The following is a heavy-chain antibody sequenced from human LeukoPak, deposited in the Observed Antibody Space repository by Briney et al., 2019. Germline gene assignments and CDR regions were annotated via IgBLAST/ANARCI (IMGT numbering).Heavy chain of an antibody. D-gene: IGHD6-6*01. CDR2: IYPDDSDT. J-gene: IGHJ4*02. Sequence: GESLKISCKGSGYSFTNYWIGWVRQMPGKGLEWMGIIYPDDSDTRYSPSFQDQVTISADNSISTAYMRWRSLKASDTAMYYCARRRGDGSSPVDYWGQATLVTVSS. V-gene: IGHV5-51*01. CDR3: ARRRGDGSSPVDY. CDR1: GYSFTNYW.